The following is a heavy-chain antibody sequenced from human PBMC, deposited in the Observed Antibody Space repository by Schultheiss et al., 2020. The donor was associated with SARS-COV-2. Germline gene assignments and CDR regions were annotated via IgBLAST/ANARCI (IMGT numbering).Heavy chain of an antibody. CDR3: ARGYGAANGMDV. CDR1: GGSVSSGSFY. J-gene: IGHJ6*02. D-gene: IGHD4/OR15-4a*01. V-gene: IGHV4-61*01. Sequence: GSLRLSCTVSGGSVSSGSFYWSWIRQPPGKGLEWIGNIYYSGSTNYNPSLKSRVTISVDTSKNQFSLKLSSVTAADSAVYYCARGYGAANGMDVWGQGTTVTVSS. CDR2: IYYSGST.